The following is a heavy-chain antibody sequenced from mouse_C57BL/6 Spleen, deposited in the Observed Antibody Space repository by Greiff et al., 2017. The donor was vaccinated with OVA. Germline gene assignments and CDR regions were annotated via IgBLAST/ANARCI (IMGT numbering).Heavy chain of an antibody. V-gene: IGHV5-16*01. CDR1: GFTFSDYY. Sequence: EVKVVESEGGLVQPGSSMKLSCTASGFTFSDYYMAWVRQVPEKGLEWVANINYDGSSTYYLDSLKSRFIISRDNAKNILYLQMSSLKSEDTATYYCARVLGYYYAMDYWGQGTSVTVSS. CDR3: ARVLGYYYAMDY. J-gene: IGHJ4*01. D-gene: IGHD4-1*01. CDR2: INYDGSST.